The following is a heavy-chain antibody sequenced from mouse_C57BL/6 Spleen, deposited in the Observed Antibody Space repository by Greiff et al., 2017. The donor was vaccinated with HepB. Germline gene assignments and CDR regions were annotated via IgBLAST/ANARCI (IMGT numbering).Heavy chain of an antibody. CDR3: TTGPRDY. CDR2: IDPENGNT. V-gene: IGHV14-4*01. J-gene: IGHJ4*01. Sequence: EVQLQQSGAELVRPGASVKLSCTASGFNIKDDYMHWVKQRPEQGLEWIGWIDPENGNTEYASKFQGKATITADTSSNTAYLQLSSLTSEDTAVYCCTTGPRDYWGQGTSVTVSS. CDR1: GFNIKDDY.